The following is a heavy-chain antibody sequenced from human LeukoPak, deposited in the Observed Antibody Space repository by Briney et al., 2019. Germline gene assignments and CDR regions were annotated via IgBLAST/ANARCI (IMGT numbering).Heavy chain of an antibody. CDR3: ARGKTIAARQCLLFDY. CDR1: GGSISSGGYS. Sequence: SETLSLTCAVSGGSISSGGYSWSWIRQPPGKGLEWIGYIYHSGSTYYNPSLKSRATISVDRSKNQFSLKLSSVTAADTAVYYCARGKTIAARQCLLFDYWGQGTLVTVSS. J-gene: IGHJ4*02. V-gene: IGHV4-30-2*01. CDR2: IYHSGST. D-gene: IGHD6-6*01.